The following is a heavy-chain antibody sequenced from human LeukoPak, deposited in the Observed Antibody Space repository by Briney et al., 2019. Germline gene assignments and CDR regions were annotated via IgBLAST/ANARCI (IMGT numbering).Heavy chain of an antibody. CDR3: AIDRPPLSSGSQDY. D-gene: IGHD3-10*01. Sequence: PGGSLRLSCSASGFTFSSYAMHWVRQAPGKGLEYVSVISTNGGSTYYADSVKGRFTISRDKSKNTLYLQMNSLRAEDTAVYYCAIDRPPLSSGSQDYWGQGTLVTVSS. J-gene: IGHJ4*02. CDR1: GFTFSSYA. CDR2: ISTNGGST. V-gene: IGHV3-64*04.